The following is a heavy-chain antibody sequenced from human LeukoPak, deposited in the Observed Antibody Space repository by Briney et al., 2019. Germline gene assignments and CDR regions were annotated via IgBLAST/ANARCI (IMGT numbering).Heavy chain of an antibody. J-gene: IGHJ6*03. CDR3: AKVGSTSLYYYYYMDV. CDR2: ISGSGGST. Sequence: GGSLRLSCAASGFTLSSYAMSWVRQAPGKGLEWVSAISGSGGSTYYADSVKGRFTISRDNSKNTLYLQMNSLRAEDTAVYYCAKVGSTSLYYYYYMDVWGKGTTATVSS. CDR1: GFTLSSYA. V-gene: IGHV3-23*01. D-gene: IGHD6-13*01.